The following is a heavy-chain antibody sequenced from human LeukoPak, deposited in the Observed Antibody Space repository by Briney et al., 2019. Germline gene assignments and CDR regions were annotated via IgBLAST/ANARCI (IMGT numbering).Heavy chain of an antibody. CDR2: ISESGTGT. CDR3: AKDIAQGYTFGSIEEDY. V-gene: IGHV3-23*01. CDR1: GLTFSKYA. Sequence: PGGSLRLSCTVSGLTFSKYAMSWVRQAPGKGLEWVSAISESGTGTYYADSVKGRFTTSRDNSKNTLSLHMNSLRADDTAVYYCAKDIAQGYTFGSIEEDYWGQGTLVTASS. J-gene: IGHJ4*02. D-gene: IGHD5-18*01.